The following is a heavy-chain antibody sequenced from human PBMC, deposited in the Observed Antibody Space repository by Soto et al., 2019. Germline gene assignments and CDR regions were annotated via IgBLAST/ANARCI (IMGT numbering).Heavy chain of an antibody. CDR1: DNTFTHYG. V-gene: IGHV1-18*01. CDR3: AATGGNYFGLDV. CDR2: ISGYNGNT. Sequence: ASVKVSCKSSDNTFTHYGINWVRQAPGQGLEWMGWISGYNGNTKYAQKFQDRVTMTADTSTRTAFMEVRSLTSDDTGVYFCAATGGNYFGLDVWGQGTTVTV. D-gene: IGHD2-8*02. J-gene: IGHJ6*02.